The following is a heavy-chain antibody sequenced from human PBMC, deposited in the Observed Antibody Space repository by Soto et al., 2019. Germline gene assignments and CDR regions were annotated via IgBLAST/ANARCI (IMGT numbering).Heavy chain of an antibody. CDR2: ISYDGSNK. Sequence: GGSLRLSCAASGFTFSSYAMHWVRKAPGKGLEWVAVISYDGSNKYYADSVKGRFTISRDNSKNTLYLQMNSLRAEDTAVYYCARDTSIAVAGVNFDYWGQGTLVTVSS. CDR1: GFTFSSYA. V-gene: IGHV3-30*04. D-gene: IGHD6-19*01. CDR3: ARDTSIAVAGVNFDY. J-gene: IGHJ4*02.